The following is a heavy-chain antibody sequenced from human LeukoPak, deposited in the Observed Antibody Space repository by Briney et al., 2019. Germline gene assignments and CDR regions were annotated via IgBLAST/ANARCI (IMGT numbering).Heavy chain of an antibody. CDR1: GFTFTTYS. CDR2: IGSSGTYI. J-gene: IGHJ4*02. V-gene: IGHV3-21*06. CDR3: ARGGDGYNFDY. Sequence: GGSLRLSCAASGFTFTTYSMNWVRQAPGKGLEWVSSIGSSGTYIRYADSVKGRFTISRDNAKNSLYLQMNSLRAEDTAVYYCARGGDGYNFDYWGPGILVTVSS. D-gene: IGHD5-24*01.